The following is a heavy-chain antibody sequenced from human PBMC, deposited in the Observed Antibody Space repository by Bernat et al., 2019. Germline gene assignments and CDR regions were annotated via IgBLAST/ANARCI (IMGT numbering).Heavy chain of an antibody. CDR1: GFIFSNYG. CDR3: ARGKYYASSGYYYGTFDY. D-gene: IGHD3-22*01. V-gene: IGHV3-33*08. J-gene: IGHJ4*02. CDR2: IWYDGSNK. Sequence: VQLVESGGGLVQPGGSLRLSCAASGFIFSNYGIHWVRQAPGKGLEWVAVIWYDGSNKYYAESVKGRFTISRDNSQNMLYLHMDSLRADDTAVYYCARGKYYASSGYYYGTFDYWGQGTLVIVSS.